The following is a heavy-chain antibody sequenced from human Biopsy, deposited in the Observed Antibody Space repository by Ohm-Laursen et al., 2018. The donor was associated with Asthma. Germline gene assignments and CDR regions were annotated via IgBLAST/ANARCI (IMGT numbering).Heavy chain of an antibody. CDR1: GFAVSRDH. D-gene: IGHD3-10*01. CDR2: IYSGGTS. V-gene: IGHV3-53*01. J-gene: IGHJ4*02. Sequence: SLRLSCAALGFAVSRDHMFWVRQAPGKGLEWVSVIYSGGTSHTADSVRGRFTISRDKSENTLYPQMNSLRAEDTAVYYCAKDERLYYGSDSKYMQPVPLGDWGQGTLVIVSA. CDR3: AKDERLYYGSDSKYMQPVPLGD.